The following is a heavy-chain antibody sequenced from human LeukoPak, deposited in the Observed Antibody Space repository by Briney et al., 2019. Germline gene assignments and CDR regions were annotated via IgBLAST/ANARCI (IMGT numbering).Heavy chain of an antibody. CDR3: ARVPRATDYFDY. Sequence: SVAVSLACAVSGGSISSGGYSWSWIRQPPGEGLEWIGYLFHSGRTYYSPSLKSRVTISVDRSKNQFSLKLSSVTAADTAVYYCARVPRATDYFDYWGQGTLVT. V-gene: IGHV4-30-2*01. CDR1: GGSISSGGYS. J-gene: IGHJ4*02. CDR2: LFHSGRT. D-gene: IGHD1-26*01.